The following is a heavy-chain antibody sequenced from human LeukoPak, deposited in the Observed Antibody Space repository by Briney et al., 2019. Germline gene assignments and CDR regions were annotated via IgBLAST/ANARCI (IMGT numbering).Heavy chain of an antibody. CDR2: IYSGGTT. Sequence: GGSLRLSCAASGFTASTYYMTWVRQAPGKGLEWVSIIYSGGTTYYADSVKGRFTISRDTSKNTFSLQMNSLRAEDTAVYFCARVGDHFHWNLDLWGRGTLVTVSS. CDR3: ARVGDHFHWNLDL. J-gene: IGHJ2*01. D-gene: IGHD3-3*02. CDR1: GFTASTYY. V-gene: IGHV3-53*01.